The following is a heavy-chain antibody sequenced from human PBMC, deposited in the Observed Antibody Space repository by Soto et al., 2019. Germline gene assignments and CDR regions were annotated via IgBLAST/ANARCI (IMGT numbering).Heavy chain of an antibody. V-gene: IGHV4-39*01. Sequence: SETLSLTCSVSNDSISSSRYYWGWIRQPPGKGLEWIGSIYYTGDTYYNPSLKSRVTISVDTSKNQYSLKLTSVTAADTSVYFCARHKEILVASLSYGLDVWGQGTTVTVSS. CDR2: IYYTGDT. CDR1: NDSISSSRYY. D-gene: IGHD5-12*01. J-gene: IGHJ6*02. CDR3: ARHKEILVASLSYGLDV.